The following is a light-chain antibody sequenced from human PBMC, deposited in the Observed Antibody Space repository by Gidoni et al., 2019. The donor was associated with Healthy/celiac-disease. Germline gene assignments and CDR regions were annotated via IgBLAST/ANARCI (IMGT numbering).Light chain of an antibody. Sequence: ELVLTQSPATLSLSPGESATLSCRASQSVSSYLAWYQQKPGQAPRLLIYDASNRAAGIPARFSGSGSGTDFALTISSLEPEDFAVYDCQERSNWPPGYTFGQGTKLEIK. CDR2: DAS. V-gene: IGKV3-11*01. CDR3: QERSNWPPGYT. J-gene: IGKJ2*01. CDR1: QSVSSY.